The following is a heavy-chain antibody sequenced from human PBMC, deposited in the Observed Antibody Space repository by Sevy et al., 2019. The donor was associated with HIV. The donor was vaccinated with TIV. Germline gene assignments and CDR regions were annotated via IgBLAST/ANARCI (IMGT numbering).Heavy chain of an antibody. CDR1: GFTFSDSP. V-gene: IGHV3-73*01. Sequence: GGSLRLSCAASGFTFSDSPIHWVRQASGKGLEWVGRITRKAENYAPEYAASVKGRFTISRDDSKNTAHLQMNSLETEDTAVYYCTRAYCGGGGCYSFDYWGQGTLVTVSS. J-gene: IGHJ4*02. CDR3: TRAYCGGGGCYSFDY. CDR2: ITRKAENYAP. D-gene: IGHD2-15*01.